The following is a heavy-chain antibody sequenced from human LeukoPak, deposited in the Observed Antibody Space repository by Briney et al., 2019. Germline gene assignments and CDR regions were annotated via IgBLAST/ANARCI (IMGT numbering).Heavy chain of an antibody. V-gene: IGHV1-46*01. CDR1: GYTFTSYY. D-gene: IGHD4-17*01. J-gene: IGHJ4*02. CDR2: INPSGGST. CDR3: AREETTVIYFDY. Sequence: ASVKVSCKASGYTFTSYYMHWVRQAPGQGLKWMGIINPSGGSTSYAQKFQGRVTMTRDTSTSTVYMELSSLRSEDTAVYYCAREETTVIYFDYWGQGTLVTVSS.